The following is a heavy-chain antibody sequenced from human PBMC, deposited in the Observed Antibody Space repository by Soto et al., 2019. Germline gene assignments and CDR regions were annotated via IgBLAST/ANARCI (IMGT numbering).Heavy chain of an antibody. Sequence: ASVKVSCKASGYTFTSYGISWVRQAPGQGLEWMGWISAYNGNTNYAQKLQGRVTMTTDTSTSTAYMELRSLRSDDTAVYYCARDQDPLVFYDYIWGSYRPWYFDYWGQGTLVTVSS. CDR2: ISAYNGNT. J-gene: IGHJ4*02. CDR1: GYTFTSYG. CDR3: ARDQDPLVFYDYIWGSYRPWYFDY. D-gene: IGHD3-16*02. V-gene: IGHV1-18*01.